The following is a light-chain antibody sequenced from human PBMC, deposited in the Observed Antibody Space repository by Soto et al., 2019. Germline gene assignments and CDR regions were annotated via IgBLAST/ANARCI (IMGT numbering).Light chain of an antibody. Sequence: DIQMTQSPSSLSASVGDRVTITCRASQSISSYLNWYQHKPGKAPKLLIYAASSLQTGVPSRFSGSRSGTDFALTISSLQRYDFATYYCQQSDSFPRTFGQGTKVDMK. J-gene: IGKJ1*01. CDR1: QSISSY. V-gene: IGKV1-39*01. CDR3: QQSDSFPRT. CDR2: AAS.